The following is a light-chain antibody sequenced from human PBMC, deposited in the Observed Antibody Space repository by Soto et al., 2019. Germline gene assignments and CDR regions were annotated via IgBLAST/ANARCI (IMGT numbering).Light chain of an antibody. V-gene: IGKV3-15*01. CDR1: QRVSND. CDR3: QQYNNWPLT. CDR2: GAS. Sequence: EIVLTQSPATLSVSPGERATLSCRASQRVSNDFAWYQQKPDQAPRLLTYGASTRATGVPARFSGSGSGTEFTLTISSLQSEDFALYYCQQYNNWPLTFGGGTKVDIK. J-gene: IGKJ4*01.